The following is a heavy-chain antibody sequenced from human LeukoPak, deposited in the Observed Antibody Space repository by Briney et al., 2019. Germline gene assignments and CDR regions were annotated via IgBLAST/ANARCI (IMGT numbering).Heavy chain of an antibody. J-gene: IGHJ2*01. V-gene: IGHV4-59*01. CDR1: GGSISSYY. Sequence: SETLSLTCTVSGGSISSYYWSWIRQPPGKGLEWIGYIYYSGSTNYNPSLKSRVTISVDTSKNQFSLKLSSVTAADTAVYYCARRTVRGVWYFDLWGRGTLVTVSS. D-gene: IGHD3-10*01. CDR3: ARRTVRGVWYFDL. CDR2: IYYSGST.